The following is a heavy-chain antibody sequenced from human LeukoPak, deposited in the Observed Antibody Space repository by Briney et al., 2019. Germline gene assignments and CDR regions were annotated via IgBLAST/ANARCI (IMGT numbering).Heavy chain of an antibody. CDR3: AKSFCSNCLYY. D-gene: IGHD2-2*01. Sequence: VGSLRLSCAASGFTFSSYAMNWVRQAPGKGLEWVSAISGSGDSTYYADSVKCRFTISRDTTRNTLYLQMNSLRAGDTAVYYCAKSFCSNCLYYWGQGKLVTVSS. CDR1: GFTFSSYA. CDR2: ISGSGDST. J-gene: IGHJ4*02. V-gene: IGHV3-23*01.